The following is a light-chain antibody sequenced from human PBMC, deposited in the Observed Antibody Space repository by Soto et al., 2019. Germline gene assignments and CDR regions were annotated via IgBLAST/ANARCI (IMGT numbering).Light chain of an antibody. CDR3: QHYNNWPPWT. V-gene: IGKV3D-15*01. Sequence: EIVLTQSPATLSLSPGERATLSCRASQSVSSYLAWYQQKPGQSPRLLIYDASTRAPGIPARFSGSGSGTEFTLTISSLQSEDFAIYYCQHYNNWPPWTFGQGTKVDIK. CDR2: DAS. J-gene: IGKJ1*01. CDR1: QSVSSY.